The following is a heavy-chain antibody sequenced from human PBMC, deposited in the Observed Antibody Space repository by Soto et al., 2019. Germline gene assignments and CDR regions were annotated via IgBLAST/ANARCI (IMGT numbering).Heavy chain of an antibody. V-gene: IGHV3-74*01. CDR3: VRDAHRLRTRIYGNWFDL. J-gene: IGHJ5*02. CDR2: IKNDARHA. Sequence: PGGSLRLSCVASGFTFSNHWMHWVRQVPGKGLEWVAVIKNDARHAYYADSVKGRFTISRDNAKNTLYMEMNRLRPEDTAVYYCVRDAHRLRTRIYGNWFDLWGQGTLVTVSS. CDR1: GFTFSNHW. D-gene: IGHD2-2*01.